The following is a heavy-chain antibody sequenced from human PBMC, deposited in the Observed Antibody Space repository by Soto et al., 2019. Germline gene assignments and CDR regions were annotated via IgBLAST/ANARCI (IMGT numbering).Heavy chain of an antibody. CDR3: VRDSGAKLSSS. CDR2: IVPIYRTA. V-gene: IGHV1-69*13. CDR1: GGTFSSYR. D-gene: IGHD6-13*01. J-gene: IGHJ4*02. Sequence: SVKVSCKASGGTFSSYRINWVRQAPGQGLEWVGGIVPIYRTADYAQKFQGRVTITADESARTSYMELRSPKSQDTAVYYCVRDSGAKLSSSWGQGTLVTVSS.